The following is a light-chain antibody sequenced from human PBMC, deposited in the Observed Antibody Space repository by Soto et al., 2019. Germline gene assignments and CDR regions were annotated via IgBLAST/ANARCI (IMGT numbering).Light chain of an antibody. CDR3: QQRRNWLLS. J-gene: IGKJ4*01. Sequence: EVVLTQSPATLSLSPGESATLSCRASQSVRSYLAWYQQKPGQAPRLLIYGASNRATGIPARFRGSGSGTDFTLNISSLEPEDFAVYYCQQRRNWLLSFGGGTKVEIK. CDR1: QSVRSY. V-gene: IGKV3-11*01. CDR2: GAS.